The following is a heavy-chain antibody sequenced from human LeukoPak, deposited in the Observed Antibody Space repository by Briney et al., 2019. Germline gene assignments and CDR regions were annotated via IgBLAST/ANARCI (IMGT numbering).Heavy chain of an antibody. V-gene: IGHV3-64D*06. CDR1: GFTFRSYA. Sequence: GGSLRLSCSASGFTFRSYAIHGVRQAPGKGLEDVSGISSDSTDTYYADSVKGRFTLSRDNSKNTLFLQMSGLRAEDTAVYYCVKAYPTDYYFDYWGQGTLVTVCS. CDR2: ISSDSTDT. J-gene: IGHJ4*02. CDR3: VKAYPTDYYFDY.